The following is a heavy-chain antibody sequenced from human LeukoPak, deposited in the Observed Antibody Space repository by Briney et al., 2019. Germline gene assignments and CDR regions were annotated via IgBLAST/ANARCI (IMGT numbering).Heavy chain of an antibody. CDR3: AKPDTVMVTGRWDY. CDR1: GGSISSYY. CDR2: IYYSGST. D-gene: IGHD5-18*01. V-gene: IGHV4-59*01. J-gene: IGHJ4*02. Sequence: PSETLSLTCTVSGGSISSYYWSWIRQPPGKGLEWIGYIYYSGSTNYNPSLKSRVTISVDTSKNQFSLKLSSVTAADTAVYYCAKPDTVMVTGRWDYWGQGTLVTVSS.